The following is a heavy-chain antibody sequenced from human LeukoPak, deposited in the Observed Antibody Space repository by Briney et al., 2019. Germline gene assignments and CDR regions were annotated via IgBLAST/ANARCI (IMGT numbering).Heavy chain of an antibody. V-gene: IGHV3-33*01. D-gene: IGHD4-23*01. CDR1: GFTFGSYG. J-gene: IGHJ4*02. Sequence: PGGSLRLSCAASGFTFGSYGMHWVRQVPGKGLEWVALIWYDGSNKYYADSVKGRFTISRDNSKNTLYLQMNSLRAEDTAIYYCAREGPRGNSQFDYWGQGTLVTVSS. CDR2: IWYDGSNK. CDR3: AREGPRGNSQFDY.